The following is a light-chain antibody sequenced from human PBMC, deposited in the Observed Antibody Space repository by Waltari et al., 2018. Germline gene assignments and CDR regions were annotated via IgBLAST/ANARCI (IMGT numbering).Light chain of an antibody. CDR3: QVWDRSVVI. Sequence: SYELTQPRSVSVALGQTARISCEADNIRSKNVHWYQQKPGQAPILVISRDNNRPSGIPECFAVSNSGNTATLIISRAQDGDEADYSCQVWDRSVVIFGGGTKLTVL. CDR1: NIRSKN. J-gene: IGLJ2*01. CDR2: RDN. V-gene: IGLV3-9*01.